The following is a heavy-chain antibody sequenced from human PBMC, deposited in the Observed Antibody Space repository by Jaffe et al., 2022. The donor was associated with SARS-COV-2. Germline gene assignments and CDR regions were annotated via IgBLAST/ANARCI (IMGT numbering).Heavy chain of an antibody. CDR3: ARDELGGYSWGH. D-gene: IGHD5-18*01. J-gene: IGHJ4*02. CDR1: GFTVSTNY. CDR2: IFSDGRT. Sequence: EVQLVESGGGLVQPGGSLRLSCAASGFTVSTNYINWVRQAPGKGLEWVSVIFSDGRTFYADSVKGRFTISRDTSKNTLYLQMNSLRAEDTAVYYCARDELGGYSWGHWGQGTLVIVSS. V-gene: IGHV3-66*02.